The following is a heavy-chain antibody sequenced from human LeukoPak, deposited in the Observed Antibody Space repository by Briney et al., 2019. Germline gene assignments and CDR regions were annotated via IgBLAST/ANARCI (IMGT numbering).Heavy chain of an antibody. CDR1: GFTFSNYG. J-gene: IGHJ4*02. Sequence: PGGSLRLSCAASGFTFSNYGMNWVRQAPGEGLEWVSSISSSGDYAYYADSVKGRFTISRDNAQNSLYLQMNSLRAEDTALYYCATRHSSGWFFDYWGQGTLVSVSS. D-gene: IGHD6-19*01. CDR3: ATRHSSGWFFDY. V-gene: IGHV3-21*01. CDR2: ISSSGDYA.